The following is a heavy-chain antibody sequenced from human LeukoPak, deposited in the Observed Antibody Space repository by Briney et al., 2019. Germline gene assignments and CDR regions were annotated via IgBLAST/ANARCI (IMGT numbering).Heavy chain of an antibody. V-gene: IGHV3-20*04. CDR1: GFTFDDYG. CDR3: ARDRGENTVTQGLDY. J-gene: IGHJ4*02. D-gene: IGHD4-17*01. CDR2: INWNGGST. Sequence: PGGSLRLSCAASGFTFDDYGMRWVRQAPGKGLEWVSGINWNGGSTGCADSVKGRFTISRDNAKNSLYLQMNSLRAEDTALYYCARDRGENTVTQGLDYWGQGTLVTVSS.